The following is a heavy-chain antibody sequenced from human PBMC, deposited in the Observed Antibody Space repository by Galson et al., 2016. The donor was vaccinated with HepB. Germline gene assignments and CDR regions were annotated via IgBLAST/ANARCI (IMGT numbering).Heavy chain of an antibody. J-gene: IGHJ4*02. V-gene: IGHV1-18*04. CDR1: GYTFSTYG. CDR2: ISPSNGDT. CDR3: ARKSGVGVAFDY. D-gene: IGHD6-19*01. Sequence: SVKVSCKASGYTFSTYGMSWVRQAPGQGLEWMGWISPSNGDTNYGQKFRGRVTMTTDTSTSTAFLELRSLRSDDTAIYYCARKSGVGVAFDYWGQGTLVTVSS.